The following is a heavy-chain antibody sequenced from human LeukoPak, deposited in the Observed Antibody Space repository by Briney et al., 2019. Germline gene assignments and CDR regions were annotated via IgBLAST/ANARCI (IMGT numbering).Heavy chain of an antibody. V-gene: IGHV4-59*11. D-gene: IGHD2-2*01. J-gene: IGHJ5*02. CDR1: GGSFSGQY. Sequence: SETLSLTCGVSGGSFSGQYWSWIRQPPGKGLEWIGYIYYSGSTNYNPSLKSRVTISVDTSKNQFSLKLSSVTAADTAVYYCAGEYCSSTSCYSNWFDPWSQGTLVTVSS. CDR2: IYYSGST. CDR3: AGEYCSSTSCYSNWFDP.